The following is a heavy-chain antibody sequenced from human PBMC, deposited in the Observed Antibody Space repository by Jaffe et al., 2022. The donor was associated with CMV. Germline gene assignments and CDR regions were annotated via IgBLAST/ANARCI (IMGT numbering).Heavy chain of an antibody. CDR1: GFSLSTSGVG. V-gene: IGHV2-5*02. CDR2: IYWDDDK. J-gene: IGHJ3*02. CDR3: AHSYDRYYDSSGYSTSDAFDI. D-gene: IGHD3-22*01. Sequence: QITLKESGPTLVKPTQTLTLTCTFSGFSLSTSGVGVGWIRQPPGKALEWLALIYWDDDKRYSPSLKSRLTITKDTSKNQVVLTMTNMDPVDTATYYCAHSYDRYYDSSGYSTSDAFDIWGQGTMVTVSS.